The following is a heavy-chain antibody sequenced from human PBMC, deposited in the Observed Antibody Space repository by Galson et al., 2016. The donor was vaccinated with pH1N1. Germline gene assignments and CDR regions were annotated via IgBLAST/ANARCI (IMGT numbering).Heavy chain of an antibody. CDR3: ARESCGGSCYHYYYYYGMDV. CDR2: ISGSGRT. Sequence: TLSLTCSVSGDSVYSGDYYWSWIRQSPGRGLEWIGCISGSGRTYYNPSLKSRLTISLDASKSQFSLRLASVTAPDTATYYCARESCGGSCYHYYYYYGMDVWGQGATVVVPS. CDR1: GDSVYSGDYY. V-gene: IGHV4-30-4*01. J-gene: IGHJ6*02. D-gene: IGHD2-15*01.